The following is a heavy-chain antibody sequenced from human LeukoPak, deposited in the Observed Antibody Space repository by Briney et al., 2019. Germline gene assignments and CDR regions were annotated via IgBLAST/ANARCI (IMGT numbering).Heavy chain of an antibody. CDR2: ISYDGSNK. CDR3: ARAGYCSSTSCYRDYYYYYGMDV. Sequence: GGSLRLSCAASGFTFSSYAMHWVRQAPGKGLGWVAVISYDGSNKYYADSVKGRFTISRDNSKNTLYLQMNSLRAEDTAVYYCARAGYCSSTSCYRDYYYYYGMDVWGQGTTVTVSS. CDR1: GFTFSSYA. J-gene: IGHJ6*02. D-gene: IGHD2-2*02. V-gene: IGHV3-30*04.